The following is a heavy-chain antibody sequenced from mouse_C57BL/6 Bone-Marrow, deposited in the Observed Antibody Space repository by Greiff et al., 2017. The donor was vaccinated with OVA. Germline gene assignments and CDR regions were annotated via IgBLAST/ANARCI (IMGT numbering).Heavy chain of an antibody. J-gene: IGHJ2*01. CDR1: GYTFTSYG. CDR3: ARPYYGY. Sequence: QVQLQQSGAELARPGASVKLSCKASGYTFTSYGISWVKQRTGQGLEWIGEIYPRSGNTYYNEKLKGKATLTADKSSSTAYMELRSLTSEDSAVYFCARPYYGYWGQGTTLTVSS. CDR2: IYPRSGNT. V-gene: IGHV1-81*01.